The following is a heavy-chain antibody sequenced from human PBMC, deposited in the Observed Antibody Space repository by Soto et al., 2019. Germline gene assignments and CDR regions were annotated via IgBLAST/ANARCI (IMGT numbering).Heavy chain of an antibody. CDR1: GYSFTSYG. D-gene: IGHD3-22*01. V-gene: IGHV1-18*04. CDR2: ISGHNGNT. CDR3: ARHRFNYYDDTVYYYFDY. J-gene: IGHJ4*02. Sequence: ASVKVSCKASGYSFTSYGIIWVRQAPGQGPEWMGWISGHNGNTNHPQSLQGRVTMTTDTSRNTAYMELRSLRSDDTAVYYCARHRFNYYDDTVYYYFDYGCQGTLVTVSS.